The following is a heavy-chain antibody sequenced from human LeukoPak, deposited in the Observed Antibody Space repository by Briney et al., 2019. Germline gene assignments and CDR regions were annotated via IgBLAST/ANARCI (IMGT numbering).Heavy chain of an antibody. Sequence: SGGSLRLSCAASGLTVSSIYMSWVRQAPGKGPEWVAAIWRTGDWTHYVDSVKGRFTISRDNSKNTLYLQMNRLRVADTAIYYCAKDRHDYGDYAFDSWGQGTLVTVSS. CDR2: IWRTGDWT. V-gene: IGHV3-23*05. J-gene: IGHJ4*02. CDR3: AKDRHDYGDYAFDS. CDR1: GLTVSSIY. D-gene: IGHD4-17*01.